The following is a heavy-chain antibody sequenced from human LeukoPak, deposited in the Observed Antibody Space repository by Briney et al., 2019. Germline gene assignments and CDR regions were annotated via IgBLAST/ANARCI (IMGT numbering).Heavy chain of an antibody. V-gene: IGHV3-74*03. D-gene: IGHD3-10*01. Sequence: GGSLRLSCAASGFTFSSYWMHWVRQTPGKGLVWVSRISSDGSDTTYADSVKGRFTISRDNAKNSLYLQMNSLRAEDTAVYYCARNLRPGSSYGYYYGMDVWGQGTTVTVSS. CDR1: GFTFSSYW. CDR3: ARNLRPGSSYGYYYGMDV. CDR2: ISSDGSDT. J-gene: IGHJ6*02.